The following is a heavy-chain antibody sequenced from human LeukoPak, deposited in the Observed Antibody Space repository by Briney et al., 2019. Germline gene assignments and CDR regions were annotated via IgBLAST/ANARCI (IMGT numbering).Heavy chain of an antibody. Sequence: GGSLRLHCAASGFTFNTYEMNWVRQAPGKGLEWVSYISSSGSTIYYADSVKGRFTISGDNAKNSLYLQMNSLRAEDTAVYYCARDLYGSGSFDYWGQGTLVTVPS. CDR2: ISSSGSTI. V-gene: IGHV3-48*03. D-gene: IGHD3-10*01. J-gene: IGHJ4*02. CDR3: ARDLYGSGSFDY. CDR1: GFTFNTYE.